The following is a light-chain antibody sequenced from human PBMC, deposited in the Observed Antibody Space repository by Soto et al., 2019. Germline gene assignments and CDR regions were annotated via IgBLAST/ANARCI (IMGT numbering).Light chain of an antibody. CDR1: QYINTI. V-gene: IGKV3-11*01. CDR2: QTS. CDR3: HQRQSWPRT. Sequence: EIGLTQSPATLSSFQGDRVTLSCRASQYINTILAWYQHRPWQAPRLLIYQTSIRAAGIPARFSASGSGTDFTLTISDVQPEDFALYYCHQRQSWPRTFGQGPKV. J-gene: IGKJ1*01.